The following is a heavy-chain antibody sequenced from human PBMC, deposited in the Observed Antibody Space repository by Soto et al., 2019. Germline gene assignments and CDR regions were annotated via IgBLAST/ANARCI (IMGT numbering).Heavy chain of an antibody. J-gene: IGHJ5*02. CDR1: GGSVNGYY. Sequence: SSETLSLTCAVYGGSVNGYYWNWIRQPPGKGLEWIGEINHTGGTHYNPSLKSRVTMSVDTSKNQFSLRLSSLTAADTAIYYCATRITVFGLLIPPFDPWGQGTQVTVSS. CDR3: ATRITVFGLLIPPFDP. D-gene: IGHD3-3*01. V-gene: IGHV4-34*01. CDR2: INHTGGT.